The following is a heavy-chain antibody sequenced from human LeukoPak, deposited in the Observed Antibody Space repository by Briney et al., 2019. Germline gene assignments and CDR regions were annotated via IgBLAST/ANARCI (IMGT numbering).Heavy chain of an antibody. V-gene: IGHV3-7*01. J-gene: IGHJ4*02. D-gene: IGHD3-22*01. CDR3: ARGLPIDSSGLLTPLDY. CDR2: IKQDGSEK. Sequence: TGGSLRLSCAASGFTFSSYWMSWVRQAPGKGLEWVANIKQDGSEKYYVDSVKGRFTISRDNAKNSLYLQMNSLRAEDTAVYYCARGLPIDSSGLLTPLDYWGQGTLVTVSS. CDR1: GFTFSSYW.